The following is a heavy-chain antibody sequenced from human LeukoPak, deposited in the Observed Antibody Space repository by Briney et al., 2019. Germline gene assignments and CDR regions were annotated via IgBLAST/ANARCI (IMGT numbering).Heavy chain of an antibody. CDR3: ARDHQWSFDS. CDR2: IGWSDSAI. J-gene: IGHJ4*02. V-gene: IGHV3-48*02. CDR1: GFTFSTYT. D-gene: IGHD2-15*01. Sequence: GGSLRLSCAASGFTFSTYTMNWVRQAPGKGLEWISYIGWSDSAIFYADSVKCRFTISTDGAKNSLFLLMNSLTDEDTAVYYCARDHQWSFDSWGQGTLVTVSS.